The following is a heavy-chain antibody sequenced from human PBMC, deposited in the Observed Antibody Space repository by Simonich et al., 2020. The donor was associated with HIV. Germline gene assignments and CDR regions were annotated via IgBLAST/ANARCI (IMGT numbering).Heavy chain of an antibody. Sequence: QVPLVQSGAEVKTPGASVKVSCTAYGYTFTTYYLDWVRQAPGQGLEWMGRINPNSGGTNNEQKFQGRVTMTRDTTISTAYMELSSLRSDDTAVYYCARDVDCWGQGTLVTVSS. J-gene: IGHJ4*02. CDR2: INPNSGGT. V-gene: IGHV1-2*06. CDR3: ARDVDC. CDR1: GYTFTTYY.